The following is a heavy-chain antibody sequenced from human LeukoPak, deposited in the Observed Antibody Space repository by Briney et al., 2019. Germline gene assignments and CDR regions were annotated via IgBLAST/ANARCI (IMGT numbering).Heavy chain of an antibody. D-gene: IGHD4-23*01. V-gene: IGHV3-21*01. CDR1: GFIFSSYS. CDR3: ARDFAGWPVGC. J-gene: IGHJ4*02. CDR2: ITSSSSYI. Sequence: GGSLRLSCAASGFIFSSYSMNWVRQAPGKGLEWVSSITSSSSYIYYADSVKGRFTISRDNAKNSLYLQMNSLRAEDTAVYYCARDFAGWPVGCWGQGTLVTVSS.